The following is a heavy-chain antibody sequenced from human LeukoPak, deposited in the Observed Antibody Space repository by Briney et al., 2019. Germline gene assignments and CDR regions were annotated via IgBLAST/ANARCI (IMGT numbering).Heavy chain of an antibody. Sequence: GGSLRLSCSASGFTFRSYEMNWVRQAPGQGLEWISYISGGGDSIYYADTVKGRFTISRDNAENSLFLQMNSLTADDTAVYYCARERTTIVSGTTIGAYWGPGTLVTVSS. CDR1: GFTFRSYE. D-gene: IGHD2/OR15-2a*01. CDR3: ARERTTIVSGTTIGAY. V-gene: IGHV3-48*03. CDR2: ISGGGDSI. J-gene: IGHJ4*02.